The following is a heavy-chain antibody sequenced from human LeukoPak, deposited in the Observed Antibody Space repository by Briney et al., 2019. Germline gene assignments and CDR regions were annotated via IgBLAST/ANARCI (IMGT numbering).Heavy chain of an antibody. V-gene: IGHV3-48*04. D-gene: IGHD3-22*01. CDR3: ARDRYYYDSSGYYYDAFDI. CDR2: ISSSSSTM. J-gene: IGHJ3*02. CDR1: GFTFSSYS. Sequence: GGSLRLSCAASGFTFSSYSMNWVRQAPGKGLEWVPYISSSSSTMYYADSVKGRFTISRDNAKNSLYLQMNSLRAEDTAVYYCARDRYYYDSSGYYYDAFDIWGQGTMVTVSS.